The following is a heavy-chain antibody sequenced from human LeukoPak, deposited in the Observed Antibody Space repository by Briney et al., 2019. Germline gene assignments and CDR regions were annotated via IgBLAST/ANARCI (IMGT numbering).Heavy chain of an antibody. CDR3: ARLHSIVGATIQ. CDR2: ISSSGSTI. V-gene: IGHV3-48*03. D-gene: IGHD1-26*01. J-gene: IGHJ4*02. CDR1: GFTFSSYE. Sequence: GGSLRLSCAASGFTFSSYEMNWVRQAPGKGLEWVSYISSSGSTIYYADSVKGRFTISRDNAKNSLYLQMNSLRAEDTAVYYCARLHSIVGATIQWGQGTLVTVSS.